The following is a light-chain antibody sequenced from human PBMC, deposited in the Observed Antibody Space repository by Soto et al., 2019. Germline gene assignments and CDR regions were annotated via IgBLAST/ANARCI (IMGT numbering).Light chain of an antibody. CDR3: QQYMSSVT. CDR2: GAS. CDR1: QSVDTTF. V-gene: IGKV3-20*01. Sequence: EIVLTQSQGSLSLSPGQRATLSCRASQSVDTTFFAWYQKKPGQAPRLLIQGASKRATGITDRFSGSGSGTYFTLIISRLEPEDFAVYYCQQYMSSVTFGQGTKVEIK. J-gene: IGKJ1*01.